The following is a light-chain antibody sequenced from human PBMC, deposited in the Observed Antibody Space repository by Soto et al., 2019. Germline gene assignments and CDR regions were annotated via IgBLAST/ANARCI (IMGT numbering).Light chain of an antibody. V-gene: IGLV1-40*01. CDR2: ANT. CDR1: TSNIGAGYD. CDR3: QSYDSGLSGSI. Sequence: SVLTQPPSVSGAPGQRVTISCSGTTSNIGAGYDVHWYQLLPGTAPKLLIYANTDRPSGVPDRFSGSRSGTSASLAITGLQAEDEADYYCQSYDSGLSGSIFGGGTKLTVL. J-gene: IGLJ2*01.